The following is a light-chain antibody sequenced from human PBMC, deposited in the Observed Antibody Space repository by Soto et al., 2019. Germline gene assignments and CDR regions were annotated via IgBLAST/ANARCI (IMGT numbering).Light chain of an antibody. CDR1: QSVSSSSY. V-gene: IGKV3-20*01. J-gene: IGKJ2*01. CDR2: GAS. CDR3: HQYGSSPSYP. Sequence: EIVLTQSPGTLSLSPGERATLSCRASQSVSSSSYLAWYQQKPGQAPRLLIYGASSSATGIPDRFSGSGSGTDITLTISRLEPEDFAVYYCHQYGSSPSYPFGQGTKLEIK.